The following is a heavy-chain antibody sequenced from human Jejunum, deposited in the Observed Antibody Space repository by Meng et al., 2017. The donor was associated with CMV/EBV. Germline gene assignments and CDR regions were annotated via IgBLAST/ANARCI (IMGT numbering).Heavy chain of an antibody. D-gene: IGHD3-10*01. Sequence: SGGSVSSGTDYWTWIRQPPGKGLEWIGNIYYSGNTNYNSSLKSRVSISTDTSKNQFSLNLSSVTAADTAVYYCAREYGAGSYGFDSWGQGTLVTVSS. J-gene: IGHJ4*02. CDR2: IYYSGNT. CDR1: GGSVSSGTDY. CDR3: AREYGAGSYGFDS. V-gene: IGHV4-61*01.